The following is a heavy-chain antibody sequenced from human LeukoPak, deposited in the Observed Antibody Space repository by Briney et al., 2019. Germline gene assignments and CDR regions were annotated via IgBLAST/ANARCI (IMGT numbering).Heavy chain of an antibody. V-gene: IGHV3-21*01. J-gene: IGHJ3*02. CDR2: ISYTGTYI. D-gene: IGHD1-26*01. Sequence: GGSLRLSCAASAFSLNAYNMHWVRQAPGKGLEWVSSISYTGTYIYYADSVKGRFTISRDNAQNSLYLQMNNLRAEDTAVYYCARINSGRHLGDAFDIWVQGTTVTVSS. CDR3: ARINSGRHLGDAFDI. CDR1: AFSLNAYN.